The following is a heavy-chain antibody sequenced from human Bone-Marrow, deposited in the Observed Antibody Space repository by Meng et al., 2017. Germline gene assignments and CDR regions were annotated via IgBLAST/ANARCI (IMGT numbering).Heavy chain of an antibody. D-gene: IGHD3-10*01. V-gene: IGHV1-69-2*01. CDR2: VDPEDGET. Sequence: VMWVHSGDEVKKPGSIVEISCKVSGYTFTDYYMHWVQQAPGKGLEWMGLVDPEDGETIHAEKFQGRVTITADTSTDTAYMELSSLRSEDTAVYYCATDKGGWGRIDYWGQGTLVTVSS. CDR3: ATDKGGWGRIDY. J-gene: IGHJ4*02. CDR1: GYTFTDYY.